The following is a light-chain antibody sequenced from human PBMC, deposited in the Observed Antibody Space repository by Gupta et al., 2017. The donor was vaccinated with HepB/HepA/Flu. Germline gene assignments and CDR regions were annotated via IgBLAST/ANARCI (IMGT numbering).Light chain of an antibody. V-gene: IGLV3-1*01. J-gene: IGLJ1*01. CDR1: KLGDNY. Sequence: SYELTQPPSVSVSPGQTASITCSGDKLGDNYACWYQQKPGQSPVLVIYQDSKRPSGIPERFSGSNSGNTATLIISGTQAMDEADYYCQAWDSSTCGFGTGTKVTVL. CDR3: QAWDSSTCG. CDR2: QDS.